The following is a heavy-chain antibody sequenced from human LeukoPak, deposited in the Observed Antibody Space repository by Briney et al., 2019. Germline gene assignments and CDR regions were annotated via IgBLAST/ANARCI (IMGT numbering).Heavy chain of an antibody. CDR1: GGSISSSSNY. D-gene: IGHD3-10*01. CDR3: ARNHGSGRGEWFDP. CDR2: IYYSGST. J-gene: IGHJ5*02. V-gene: IGHV4-39*07. Sequence: SETLSLTCTVSGGSISSSSNYLGWIRQPPGKGLEWIGSIYYSGSTYYNPSLKSRVTISVGTSKNQFSLKMSSVTAADTAVYYCARNHGSGRGEWFDPWGQGTLVTVSS.